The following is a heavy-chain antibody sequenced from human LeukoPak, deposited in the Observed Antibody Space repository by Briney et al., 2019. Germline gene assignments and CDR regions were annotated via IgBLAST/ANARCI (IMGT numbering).Heavy chain of an antibody. J-gene: IGHJ6*02. CDR2: INHSGST. CDR3: ARLFLKGWSNYYYGMDV. CDR1: GGSFSGYY. Sequence: PSETLSLTCAVYGGSFSGYYWSWIRQPPGKGLEWIEEINHSGSTNYNPSLKSRVTISVDTSKNQFSLKLSSVAAADTAVYYCARLFLKGWSNYYYGMDVWGQGTTVTVSS. D-gene: IGHD3-22*01. V-gene: IGHV4-34*01.